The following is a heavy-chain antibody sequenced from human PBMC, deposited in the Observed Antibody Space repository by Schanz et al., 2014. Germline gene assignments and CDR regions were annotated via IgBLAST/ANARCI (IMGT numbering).Heavy chain of an antibody. CDR2: ISGGGGSA. V-gene: IGHV3-23*04. J-gene: IGHJ6*02. CDR3: ARRITGTHHNPYYHGMDV. Sequence: VQLVESGGGVVQPGGSLRLSCAASGFTFSTYGMHWVRLVPGKGLECVSGISGGGGSAYYADSVKGRFTISRDNSKNTLYLQMSSLRAEDTAVYYCARRITGTHHNPYYHGMDVWGQGTTVTVSS. CDR1: GFTFSTYG. D-gene: IGHD1-20*01.